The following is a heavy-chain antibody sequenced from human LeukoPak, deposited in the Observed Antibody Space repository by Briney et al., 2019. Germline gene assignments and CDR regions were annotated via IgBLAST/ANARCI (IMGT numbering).Heavy chain of an antibody. V-gene: IGHV1-2*02. CDR3: ARDAVAMDV. Sequence: ASVKVSCKASRYTFSGYNMHWVRQAPGQGLEWMGWINPNNGGTNYAQNFQGRVTMTRDTSINTAYMELSRLRSDDTAVYYCARDAVAMDVWGQGTTVTVSS. CDR2: INPNNGGT. D-gene: IGHD2-15*01. CDR1: RYTFSGYN. J-gene: IGHJ6*02.